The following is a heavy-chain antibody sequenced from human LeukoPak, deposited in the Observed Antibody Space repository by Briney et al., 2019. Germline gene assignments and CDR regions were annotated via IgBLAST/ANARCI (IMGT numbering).Heavy chain of an antibody. CDR3: ARARGYSYIDY. CDR1: GGSFSGYY. J-gene: IGHJ4*02. D-gene: IGHD5-18*01. V-gene: IGHV4-34*01. CDR2: INHSGST. Sequence: SETLSLTCAVYGGSFSGYYWSWIRQPPGKGLEWIGEINHSGSTNYNPSLKSRVTISVDTSKNQFSLKLSSVTAADTAVYYCARARGYSYIDYWGQGTLVTVSS.